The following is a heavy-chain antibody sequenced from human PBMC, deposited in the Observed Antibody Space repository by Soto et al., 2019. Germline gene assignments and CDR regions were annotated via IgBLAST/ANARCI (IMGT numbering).Heavy chain of an antibody. CDR3: ARGGGWNAWFAT. Sequence: QVQLVQSGAEEKKPGASVKVSCKASGYTFTSYAMHWVRQAPGQRLEWMGWINAGNGNTKYSQKFQGRVTITRDTSASTAYMELSSLRSQDTAVYYCARGGGWNAWFATWGQGTLVNVSS. J-gene: IGHJ5*02. D-gene: IGHD1-1*01. V-gene: IGHV1-3*05. CDR1: GYTFTSYA. CDR2: INAGNGNT.